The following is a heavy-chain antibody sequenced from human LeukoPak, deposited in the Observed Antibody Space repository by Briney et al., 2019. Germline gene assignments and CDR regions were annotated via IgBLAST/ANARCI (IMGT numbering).Heavy chain of an antibody. CDR1: GFTFSGYA. V-gene: IGHV3-23*01. D-gene: IGHD2-2*01. CDR2: ISGSGGST. CDR3: AKYCGSTSCYDYYFDY. Sequence: GGSLRRSCAASGFTFSGYAMSWLRQAPGKGREGGSAISGSGGSTYYADSVKGRFTISRDNSKNTLYLQMNSLRAEDTAVYYCAKYCGSTSCYDYYFDYWGQGTLVTVSS. J-gene: IGHJ4*02.